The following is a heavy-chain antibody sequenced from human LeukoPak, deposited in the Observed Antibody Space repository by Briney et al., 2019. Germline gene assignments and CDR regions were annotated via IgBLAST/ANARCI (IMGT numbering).Heavy chain of an antibody. CDR1: GFTFDDYG. J-gene: IGHJ4*02. D-gene: IGHD1-26*01. Sequence: PGGSLRLSCAASGFTFDDYGMSWVRQAPGKGLEWVSGINWNGGSTGYADSVKGRFTISRDNAKNSLYLQMNSLRAEETALYYCARIATSSGSYSGVCDYWGQGTLVTVSS. CDR2: INWNGGST. CDR3: ARIATSSGSYSGVCDY. V-gene: IGHV3-20*04.